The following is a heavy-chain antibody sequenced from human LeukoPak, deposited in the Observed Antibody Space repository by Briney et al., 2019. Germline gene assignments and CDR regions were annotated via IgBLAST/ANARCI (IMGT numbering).Heavy chain of an antibody. CDR2: IYPVNSDI. J-gene: IGHJ4*02. D-gene: IGHD6-13*01. CDR3: ARGAIPAAVTGGADFDY. CDR1: GYSFTNYW. V-gene: IGHV5-51*01. Sequence: GESLKISCKASGYSFTNYWVAWVRQMPGKGLEWMGMIYPVNSDIRYSPSFRGQVTISDDKSIATAYLQWSSLKASDTAIYYCARGAIPAAVTGGADFDYWGQGTLVTVSS.